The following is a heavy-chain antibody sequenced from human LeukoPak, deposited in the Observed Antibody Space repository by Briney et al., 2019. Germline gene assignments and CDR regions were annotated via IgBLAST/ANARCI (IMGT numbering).Heavy chain of an antibody. V-gene: IGHV4-59*07. CDR2: VYYSGST. J-gene: IGHJ5*02. CDR3: ARPVRYCSSTSCYNWFDP. D-gene: IGHD2-2*01. Sequence: SDTLSLTCTVSGGSISSYYWSWIRQPPGKGLEWIGYVYYSGSTNYNPSLKSRVTISVDTSKNQFSLKPSSVTAADTAVYYCARPVRYCSSTSCYNWFDPWGQGTLVTVSS. CDR1: GGSISSYY.